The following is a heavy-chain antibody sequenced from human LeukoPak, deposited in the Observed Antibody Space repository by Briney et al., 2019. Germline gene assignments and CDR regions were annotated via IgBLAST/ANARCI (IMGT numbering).Heavy chain of an antibody. CDR3: ARGIFYGGNSPFAFNI. D-gene: IGHD4-23*01. Sequence: GGSLRLSCAASGFTVSSNYMRWVRQAPGRGLELVSAFYSGGSRYYAVSVKGRLTISRDNSKNTLYFQMNSLRAEDTGVYYCARGIFYGGNSPFAFNIGGKGTMVTVSS. CDR2: FYSGGSR. V-gene: IGHV3-53*01. J-gene: IGHJ3*02. CDR1: GFTVSSNY.